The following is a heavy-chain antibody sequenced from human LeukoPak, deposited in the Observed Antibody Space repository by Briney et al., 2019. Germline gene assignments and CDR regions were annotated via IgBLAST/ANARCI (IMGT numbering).Heavy chain of an antibody. J-gene: IGHJ5*02. D-gene: IGHD2-2*02. CDR3: ARGQGRIPYNWFDP. CDR2: ISYDGSNK. CDR1: GFTFSSYA. V-gene: IGHV3-30*01. Sequence: PGRSLRLSCAASGFTFSSYAMHWVRRAPGKGLEWVAVISYDGSNKYYADSVKGRFTISRDNSKNTLYLQMNSLRAEDTAVYYCARGQGRIPYNWFDPWGQGTLVTVSS.